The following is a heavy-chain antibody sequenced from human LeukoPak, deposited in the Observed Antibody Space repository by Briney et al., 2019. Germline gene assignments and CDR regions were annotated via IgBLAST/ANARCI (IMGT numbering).Heavy chain of an antibody. Sequence: PGGSLRLSCAASGFTYDDYAMHWVRQAPGKGLEWVSLISGDGGSTYYADSVKGRFTISGDNSKNSLYLQMNSLRTEDTALYYCAKDMSFYPRYCDFLWGQGTLVTVSS. V-gene: IGHV3-43*02. CDR3: AKDMSFYPRYCDFL. CDR1: GFTYDDYA. J-gene: IGHJ4*02. D-gene: IGHD3-3*01. CDR2: ISGDGGST.